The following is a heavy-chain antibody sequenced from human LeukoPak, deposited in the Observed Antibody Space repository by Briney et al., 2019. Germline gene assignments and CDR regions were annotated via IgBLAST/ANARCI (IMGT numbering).Heavy chain of an antibody. CDR3: AKMSTSCSSTSCQSPDYYYYYGMDV. CDR2: ISGSGGST. D-gene: IGHD2-2*01. J-gene: IGHJ6*02. CDR1: GFTFSSYA. V-gene: IGHV3-23*01. Sequence: PGGSLRLSCAASGFTFSSYAMSWVRQAPGKGLEWVSAISGSGGSTYYADSVKGRFTISRDNSKNTLYLQMNSLRAEDTAVYYCAKMSTSCSSTSCQSPDYYYYYGMDVWGQGTTVTVSS.